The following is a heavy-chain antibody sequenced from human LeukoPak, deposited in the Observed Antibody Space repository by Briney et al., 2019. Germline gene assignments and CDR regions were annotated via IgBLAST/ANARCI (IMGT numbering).Heavy chain of an antibody. D-gene: IGHD1-20*01. Sequence: GGSLRLSCAASGFTLSSYSMNWVRQAPGKGLEWVSSISSSSSYIYYADSVKGRFTISRDNAKNSLYLQMNSLRAEDTAVYYCAREPHNWNVRPSPDFDYWGQGTLVTVSS. CDR2: ISSSSSYI. CDR1: GFTLSSYS. J-gene: IGHJ4*02. V-gene: IGHV3-21*01. CDR3: AREPHNWNVRPSPDFDY.